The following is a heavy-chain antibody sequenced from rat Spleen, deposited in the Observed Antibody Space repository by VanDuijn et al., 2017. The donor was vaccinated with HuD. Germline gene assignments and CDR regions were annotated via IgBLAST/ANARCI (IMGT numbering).Heavy chain of an antibody. CDR2: IWGDGST. V-gene: IGHV2-30*01. CDR1: GFSLTSYN. Sequence: QVQLKESGPGLVQPSQTLSLTCTVSGFSLTSYNVQWVRQPPGKGLEWMGIIWGDGSTYYNSALKSRLSISRDTSKNQVFLKMNSLQTDDTAIYYCTRDGDYWGQGVMVTVSS. J-gene: IGHJ2*01. CDR3: TRDGDY.